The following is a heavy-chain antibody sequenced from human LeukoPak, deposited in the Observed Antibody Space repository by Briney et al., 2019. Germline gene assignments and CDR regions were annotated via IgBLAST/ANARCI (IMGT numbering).Heavy chain of an antibody. CDR1: GFTVSNNY. Sequence: PGGSLRLSWAVSGFTVSNNYMNWVRQAPGKGLEWVSIIYSGGRTYYADSAKGRFTISRDIFKNTVYLQMNSLRAEDTAVYYCAREGATTAFDYWGQGTLVTVSS. D-gene: IGHD1-26*01. V-gene: IGHV3-53*01. CDR3: AREGATTAFDY. J-gene: IGHJ4*02. CDR2: IYSGGRT.